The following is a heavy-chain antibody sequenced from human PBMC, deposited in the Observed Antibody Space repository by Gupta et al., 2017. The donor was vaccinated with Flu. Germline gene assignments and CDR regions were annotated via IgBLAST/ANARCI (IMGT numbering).Heavy chain of an antibody. CDR3: ARDSYLRGSGRPLASS. CDR1: GLIFGAFG. CDR2: ISHDGNNK. D-gene: IGHD3-10*01. J-gene: IGHJ5*02. Sequence: QVQLVESGGGVVQPGGSLRLSCAVSGLIFGAFGFHWVRQAPGKGLEWVALISHDGNNKYYVDSVKGRFTISRENSMNTMSLVLDNLKPDDTGIYYCARDSYLRGSGRPLASSWGQGVPVTVSS. V-gene: IGHV3-30*03.